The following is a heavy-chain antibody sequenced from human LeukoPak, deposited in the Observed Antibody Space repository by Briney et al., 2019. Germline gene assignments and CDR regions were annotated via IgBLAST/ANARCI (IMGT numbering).Heavy chain of an antibody. CDR1: GFTFSSYA. Sequence: GGSLRLSCAASGFTFSSYAFHWVRQAPGKGLEWVAVISYDGRNQNFADSVKGRFTISRDNSKNTLYLQMNSLRAEDTAVYYCAKDREYQLLSWGQGTLVTVSS. V-gene: IGHV3-30*04. CDR3: AKDREYQLLS. D-gene: IGHD2-2*01. J-gene: IGHJ4*02. CDR2: ISYDGRNQ.